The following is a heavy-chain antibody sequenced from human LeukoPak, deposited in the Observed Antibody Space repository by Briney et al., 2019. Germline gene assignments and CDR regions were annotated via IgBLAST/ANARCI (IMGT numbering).Heavy chain of an antibody. CDR1: GGTFSSYA. CDR2: IIPIFGTA. V-gene: IGHV1-69*13. CDR3: ARDEPIAAAGFDY. Sequence: SVKVSCKASGGTFSSYAISWVRQAPGQGLEWMGGIIPIFGTANYAQKFQGRVTITADESTSTAYMELSSLRSEDTAVYYCARDEPIAAAGFDYWGQGTLVTVSS. J-gene: IGHJ4*02. D-gene: IGHD6-13*01.